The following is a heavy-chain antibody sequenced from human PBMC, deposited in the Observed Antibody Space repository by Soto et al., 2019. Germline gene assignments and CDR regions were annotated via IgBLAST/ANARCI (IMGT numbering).Heavy chain of an antibody. Sequence: QVQLVESGGGVVQPGRSLRLSCAASGFTFSSYAMHWVRQAPGKGLEWVAVISYDGSNKYYADSVKGRFTSSRDNSKNTLYLQMNSLRAEDTAVYYCARGRRDGYNGCFDYWGQGTLVTVSS. CDR2: ISYDGSNK. J-gene: IGHJ4*02. CDR1: GFTFSSYA. V-gene: IGHV3-30-3*01. D-gene: IGHD5-12*01. CDR3: ARGRRDGYNGCFDY.